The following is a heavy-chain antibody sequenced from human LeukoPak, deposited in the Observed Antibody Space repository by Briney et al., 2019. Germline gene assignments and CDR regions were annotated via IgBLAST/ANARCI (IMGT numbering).Heavy chain of an antibody. CDR3: ARFVHLFEDYFDY. CDR2: IYTSGST. D-gene: IGHD2-21*01. CDR1: GGSISSYY. J-gene: IGHJ4*02. Sequence: SETLSLTCTVSGGSISSYYWSSIRQPAGKGLEWIGRIYTSGSTNYNPSLKSRVTMSADTSKNQFSLRLSSVTAADTAVYYCARFVHLFEDYFDYWGQGTLVTVSS. V-gene: IGHV4-4*07.